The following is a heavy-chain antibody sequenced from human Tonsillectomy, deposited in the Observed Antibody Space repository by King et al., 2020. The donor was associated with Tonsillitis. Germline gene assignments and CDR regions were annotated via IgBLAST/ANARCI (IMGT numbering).Heavy chain of an antibody. V-gene: IGHV3-21*01. CDR3: ARGDYYDTSGFADY. J-gene: IGHJ4*02. CDR1: GFTFSYYS. D-gene: IGHD3-22*01. CDR2: MISSSTDI. Sequence: VQLVESGGVLVKPGGSLRLSCAASGFTFSYYSMNWVLQAPGKGLDGVSSMISSSTDIYYADSVKGRLTISRDNAKNSLYLQMNSLRAEDTSVYYCARGDYYDTSGFADYWGQGTLVTVSS.